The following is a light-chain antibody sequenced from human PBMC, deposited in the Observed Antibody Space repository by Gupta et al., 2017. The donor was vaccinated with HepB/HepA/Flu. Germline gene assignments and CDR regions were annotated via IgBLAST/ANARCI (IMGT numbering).Light chain of an antibody. Sequence: EIVLTQSPGTLSVSPGETATLSCRASQSVSRYYLAWYQQKPGQAPRLLIYGASSRATGIPDRFSGSGPGTDFTLTISRLEPEDFAIYYCQQYGSSPRITFGQGTRLEIK. J-gene: IGKJ5*01. CDR3: QQYGSSPRIT. CDR1: QSVSRYY. V-gene: IGKV3-20*01. CDR2: GAS.